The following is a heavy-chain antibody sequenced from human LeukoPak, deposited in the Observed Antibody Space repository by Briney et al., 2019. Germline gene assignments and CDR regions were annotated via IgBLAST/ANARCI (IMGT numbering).Heavy chain of an antibody. CDR3: ARRLTQYDCFDP. V-gene: IGHV6-1*01. D-gene: IGHD2-2*01. Sequence: SQTLSLTCAISGDSVSSNSVTWNWIRQSPSRGLEWLGRTYYRSTWYNDYAVSVRGRITVNPDTSKNQFSLHLNSVTPEDTAVYYCARRLTQYDCFDPWGQGILVTVYS. CDR1: GDSVSSNSVT. J-gene: IGHJ5*02. CDR2: TYYRSTWYN.